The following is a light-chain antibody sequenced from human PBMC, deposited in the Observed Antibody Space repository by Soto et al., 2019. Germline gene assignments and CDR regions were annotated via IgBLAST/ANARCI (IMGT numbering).Light chain of an antibody. CDR1: QSVSSSY. Sequence: EIVLTQSPGTLSLSPGERATLSCRASQSVSSSYLAWYQQRPGQAPRLLIYGVSTRATGTPDRFSASGSATDFTLTISRLEPEDSAVYYCQQYGSSPTWTFGQGTKVDIK. CDR3: QQYGSSPTWT. V-gene: IGKV3-20*01. CDR2: GVS. J-gene: IGKJ1*01.